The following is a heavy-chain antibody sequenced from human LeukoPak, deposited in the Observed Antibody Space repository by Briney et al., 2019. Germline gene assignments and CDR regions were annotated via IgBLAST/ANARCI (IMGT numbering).Heavy chain of an antibody. J-gene: IGHJ4*02. D-gene: IGHD6-13*01. Sequence: SETLSLTCTVSGYSISSGYYWGWIRQPPGKGLECIGSIYHSGSTYYNPSLKSRVTISVDTSKNQFSLKLSSVTAADTAVYYCARQLEHRQQLVWNYWGRGTLVTVSS. CDR1: GYSISSGYY. CDR2: IYHSGST. V-gene: IGHV4-38-2*02. CDR3: ARQLEHRQQLVWNY.